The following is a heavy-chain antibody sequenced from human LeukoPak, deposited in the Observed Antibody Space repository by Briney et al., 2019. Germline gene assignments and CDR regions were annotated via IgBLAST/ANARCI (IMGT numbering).Heavy chain of an antibody. J-gene: IGHJ4*02. V-gene: IGHV1-2*02. D-gene: IGHD5-12*01. CDR3: ASGYDWGLY. CDR1: GYTFTGYY. CDR2: INPNSGGA. Sequence: ASVKVSCKASGYTFTGYYMHWVRQAPGQGLEWMGWINPNSGGADYGQKYQGRVTMTTDTSISTAYMELSRLTSDDTAIYYCASGYDWGLYWGQGTLVTVSS.